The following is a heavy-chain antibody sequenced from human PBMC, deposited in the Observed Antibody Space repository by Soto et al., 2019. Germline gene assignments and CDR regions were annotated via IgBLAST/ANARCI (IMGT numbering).Heavy chain of an antibody. V-gene: IGHV4-59*08. J-gene: IGHJ5*02. CDR2: IYYSGST. D-gene: IGHD3-3*01. CDR1: GGSISSYY. CDR3: ARLNYDFWSGYYNWFDP. Sequence: SETLSLTCTVSGGSISSYYWSWIRQPPGKGLEWIGYIYYSGSTNYNPSLKTRVTISVDTSKNQFSLTLSSVTAADTAVYYCARLNYDFWSGYYNWFDPWGQGTLVTVSS.